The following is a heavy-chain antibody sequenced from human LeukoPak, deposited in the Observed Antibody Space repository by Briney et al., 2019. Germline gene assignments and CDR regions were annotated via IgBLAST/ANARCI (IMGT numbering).Heavy chain of an antibody. CDR3: ARFYYYGVDV. CDR2: IYPADSDI. Sequence: EESLKFSCQASGYSFTNYWIGWVRQMSGKGLEWMGIIYPADSDIRYSPSSQGQVTISVDKSISTAYLQWSGLKASDTAMYYCARFYYYGVDVWGQGTTVTVSS. V-gene: IGHV5-51*01. CDR1: GYSFTNYW. J-gene: IGHJ6*02.